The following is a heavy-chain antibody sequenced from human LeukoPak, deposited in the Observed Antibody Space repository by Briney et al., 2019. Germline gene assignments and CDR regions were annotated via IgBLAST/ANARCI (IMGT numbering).Heavy chain of an antibody. CDR1: AYTFTNYY. J-gene: IGHJ4*03. Sequence: GASVKVSCKASAYTFTNYYLHWVRQAPGQGLEWMGIINPSGGSTSYAQKFQGRVTMARDTSTSTVYMELSSLRSEDTAVYYCAREGSSGQLLWGQGSMVTVSS. CDR3: AREGSSGQLL. CDR2: INPSGGST. D-gene: IGHD3-22*01. V-gene: IGHV1-46*01.